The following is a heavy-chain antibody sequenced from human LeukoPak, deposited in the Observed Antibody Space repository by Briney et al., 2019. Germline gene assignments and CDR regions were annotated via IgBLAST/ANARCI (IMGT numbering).Heavy chain of an antibody. J-gene: IGHJ3*02. CDR3: ARATLSHIYDLLRHDAFDI. V-gene: IGHV4-4*02. Sequence: PSGTLSLTCAVSGGSISSSNWWSWVRQPPGKGLEWIGEIYHSGSTNYNPSLKSRATISVDKSKNQFSLKLSSVTAADTAVYYCARATLSHIYDLLRHDAFDIWGHGTMVTVSS. CDR2: IYHSGST. D-gene: IGHD3/OR15-3a*01. CDR1: GGSISSSNW.